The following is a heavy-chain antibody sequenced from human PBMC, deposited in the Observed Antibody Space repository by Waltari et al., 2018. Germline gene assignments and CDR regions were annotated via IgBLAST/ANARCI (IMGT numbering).Heavy chain of an antibody. CDR1: GGSIISCY. J-gene: IGHJ3*02. CDR3: IRGYSYGYVPGAFDI. D-gene: IGHD5-18*01. Sequence: QVQLQESGPGLVKPSETLSLTCTASGGSIISCYWSWIRPPPGKGLEWIGYIYYSGSTNYNPSLKSRVTISVDTSKNQFSLKLSSVTAADTAVYYCIRGYSYGYVPGAFDIWGQGTMVTVSS. V-gene: IGHV4-59*01. CDR2: IYYSGST.